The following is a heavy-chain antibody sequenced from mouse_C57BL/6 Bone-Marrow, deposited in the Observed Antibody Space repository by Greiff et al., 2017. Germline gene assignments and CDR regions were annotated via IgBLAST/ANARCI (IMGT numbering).Heavy chain of an antibody. D-gene: IGHD4-1*01. CDR2: SRNKANDYTT. V-gene: IGHV7-1*01. J-gene: IGHJ2*01. Sequence: EVKLVESGGGLVQSGRSLRLSCATSGFTFSDFYMEWVRQAPGKGLEWIAASRNKANDYTTEYSASVKGRFIVSRDTSQSILYLQMNALIAEDTAIYYCARDLGRGYFDYWVQGTTLTVSS. CDR3: ARDLGRGYFDY. CDR1: GFTFSDFY.